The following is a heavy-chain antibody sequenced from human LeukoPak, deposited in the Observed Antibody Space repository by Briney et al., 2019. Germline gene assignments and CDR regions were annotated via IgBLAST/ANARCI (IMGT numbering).Heavy chain of an antibody. J-gene: IGHJ6*02. CDR3: ARLTRPYYYYYGMDV. D-gene: IGHD1-1*01. Sequence: GESLKISCKGSGYSFTSYWIGWVRQMPGKGLEWMGIIYPGDSDTRYSPSFQGQVTISADKSTSTAYLQWSSLKASDTAMYYCARLTRPYYYYYGMDVRGQGTTVTVSS. CDR1: GYSFTSYW. V-gene: IGHV5-51*01. CDR2: IYPGDSDT.